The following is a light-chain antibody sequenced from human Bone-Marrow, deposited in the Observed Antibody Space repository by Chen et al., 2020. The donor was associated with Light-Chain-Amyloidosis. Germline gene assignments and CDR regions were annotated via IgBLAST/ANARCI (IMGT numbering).Light chain of an antibody. CDR1: DLPTKY. Sequence: SYELTQPPSVSVSPGQTARITCSGDDLPTKYAYWYQQKPGPAPVLVIHRDTERPSGISARFSGASSGTTATLTISGGQAEDEADYHCQSANSSGTYEVIFGGGTKLTVL. V-gene: IGLV3-25*03. J-gene: IGLJ2*01. CDR2: RDT. CDR3: QSANSSGTYEVI.